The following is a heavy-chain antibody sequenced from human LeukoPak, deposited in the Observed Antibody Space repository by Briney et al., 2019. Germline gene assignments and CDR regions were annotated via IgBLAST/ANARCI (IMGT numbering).Heavy chain of an antibody. J-gene: IGHJ4*02. CDR3: ARGNYHDSTFDY. Sequence: GGSLRLSCAASGFTFSTYSMIWVRQAPGKGLEWVSSISRSSSSISYADSVRGRFTISRDNANNLLYPQMNSLRAEDTAVYYCARGNYHDSTFDYWGQGTLVTVSS. D-gene: IGHD3-22*01. CDR1: GFTFSTYS. CDR2: ISRSSSSI. V-gene: IGHV3-21*06.